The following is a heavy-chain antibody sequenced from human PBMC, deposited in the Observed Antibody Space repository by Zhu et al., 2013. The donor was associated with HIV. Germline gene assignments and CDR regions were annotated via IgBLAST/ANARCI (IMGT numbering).Heavy chain of an antibody. V-gene: IGHV1-69*08. CDR2: IIPILGIA. Sequence: QVQLVQSGAEVKKPGSSVKVSCKASGGTFSSYTISWVRQAPGQGLEWMGRIIPILGIANYAQKFQGRVTMTTDTSTSTAYMELRSLRSDDTAVYYCARDLLSDPTYQPNAGYYYGMDVWGQGTTVTVSS. CDR1: GGTFSSYT. CDR3: ARDLLSDPTYQPNAGYYYGMDV. J-gene: IGHJ6*02. D-gene: IGHD2-2*01.